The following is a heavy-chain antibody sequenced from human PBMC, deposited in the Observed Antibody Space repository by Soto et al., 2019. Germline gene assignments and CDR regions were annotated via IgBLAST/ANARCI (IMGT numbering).Heavy chain of an antibody. CDR2: ISYDGSNK. CDR1: GFTFSSYA. D-gene: IGHD2-2*01. V-gene: IGHV3-30-3*01. CDR3: AKDRDIVVVPAPDY. J-gene: IGHJ4*02. Sequence: GGSLRLSCAASGFTFSSYAMHWVRQAPGKGLEWVAVISYDGSNKYYADSVKGRFTISRDNSKNTLYLQMNSLRAEDTVVYYWAKDRDIVVVPAPDYWGQGTLVTVSS.